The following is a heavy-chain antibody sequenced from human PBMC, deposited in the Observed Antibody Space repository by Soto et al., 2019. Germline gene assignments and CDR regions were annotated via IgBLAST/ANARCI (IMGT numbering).Heavy chain of an antibody. CDR2: IKSKTDGGTT. V-gene: IGHV3-15*01. CDR1: GFTFSNAW. Sequence: GGSLILSCAASGFTFSNAWMSWVRQAPGKGLEWVGRIKSKTDGGTTDYAAPVKGRFTISRDDSKNTLYLQMNSLKTEDTAVYYCTTDPTTVTAQVFDYWGQGTLVTVSS. D-gene: IGHD4-17*01. J-gene: IGHJ4*02. CDR3: TTDPTTVTAQVFDY.